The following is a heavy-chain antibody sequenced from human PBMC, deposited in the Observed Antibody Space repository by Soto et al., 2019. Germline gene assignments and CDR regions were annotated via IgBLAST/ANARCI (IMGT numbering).Heavy chain of an antibody. CDR3: ARGGSSWSAEYYQH. D-gene: IGHD6-13*01. J-gene: IGHJ1*01. V-gene: IGHV1-18*01. Sequence: QVQLVQSGAEVKKPGASVKVSCKASGYIFSNYGISWVRQAPGQGPEWMGWISSYNGDTNYAQTLQGRVTMTTDTSTSTAYMELRSLRSDDTAVYYCARGGSSWSAEYYQHWGQGTLVIVSS. CDR1: GYIFSNYG. CDR2: ISSYNGDT.